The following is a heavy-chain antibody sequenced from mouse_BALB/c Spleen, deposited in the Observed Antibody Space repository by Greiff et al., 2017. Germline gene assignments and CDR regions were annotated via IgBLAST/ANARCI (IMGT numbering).Heavy chain of an antibody. V-gene: IGHV5-17*02. J-gene: IGHJ4*01. CDR2: ISSGSSTI. CDR3: ARGNPYYAMDY. Sequence: EVQWVESGGGLVQPGGSRKLSCAASGFTFSSFGMHWVRQAPEKGLEWVAYISSGSSTIYYADTVKGRFTISRDNPKNTLFLQMTSLRSEDTAMYYCARGNPYYAMDYWGQGTSVTVSS. CDR1: GFTFSSFG.